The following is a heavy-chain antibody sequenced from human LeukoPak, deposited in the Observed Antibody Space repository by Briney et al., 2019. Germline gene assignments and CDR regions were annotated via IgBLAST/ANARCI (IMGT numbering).Heavy chain of an antibody. CDR1: GITFSSYE. CDR2: INPGGSNR. D-gene: IGHD6-19*01. Sequence: GTSLRLSCAASGITFSSYEMNWVRQAPGKGLEWGSYINPGGSNRFYTGSVKGRFTISRDDAKKSVYLQMNSLRAEDTAVYYCATSLSSGWGPVDDYWGQGIMVTVSS. V-gene: IGHV3-48*03. J-gene: IGHJ4*02. CDR3: ATSLSSGWGPVDDY.